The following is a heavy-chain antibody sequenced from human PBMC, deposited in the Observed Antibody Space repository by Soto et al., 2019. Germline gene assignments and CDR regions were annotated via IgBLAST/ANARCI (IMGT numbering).Heavy chain of an antibody. CDR2: ISGGDT. CDR3: AKDRETAWFPDF. J-gene: IGHJ4*02. V-gene: IGHV3-23*01. CDR1: GFTFTSYA. Sequence: GGSLRLSCAASGFTFTSYALSWVRQAPGKGLEWVSTISGGDTYYADFVKGRFTISRDISKNTLCLQMDGLRAEDTAIYYCAKDRETAWFPDFWGQGALVTVSS. D-gene: IGHD3-10*01.